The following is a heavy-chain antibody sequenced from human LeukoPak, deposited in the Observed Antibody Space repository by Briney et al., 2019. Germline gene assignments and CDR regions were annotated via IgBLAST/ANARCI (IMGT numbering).Heavy chain of an antibody. CDR2: IRYDGSNK. V-gene: IGHV3-30*02. J-gene: IGHJ4*02. D-gene: IGHD3-10*01. Sequence: GGSLRLSCAASGFTFSSHGMSWVRQAPGKGLEWVAFIRYDGSNKYYADSVKGRFTISRDNSKNTLYLQMNSLRAEDTAVYYCAKARDYYGSGSYSYWGQGTLVTVSS. CDR1: GFTFSSHG. CDR3: AKARDYYGSGSYSY.